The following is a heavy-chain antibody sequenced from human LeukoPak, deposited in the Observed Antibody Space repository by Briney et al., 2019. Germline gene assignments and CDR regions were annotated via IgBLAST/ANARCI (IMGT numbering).Heavy chain of an antibody. CDR2: MNIDGSEK. D-gene: IGHD1-26*01. Sequence: GGSLRLSCAASGFTFSNYWMGWVRQAPGKRLEWVANMNIDGSEKYYADSVKGRFSISRDNSKDTLYLQMNSLRAEDTAVYYCATDRNSGKYYDYWGQGTLVTVSS. V-gene: IGHV3-7*01. CDR3: ATDRNSGKYYDY. CDR1: GFTFSNYW. J-gene: IGHJ4*02.